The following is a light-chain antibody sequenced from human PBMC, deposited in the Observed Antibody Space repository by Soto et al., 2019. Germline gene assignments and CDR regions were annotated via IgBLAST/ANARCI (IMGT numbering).Light chain of an antibody. Sequence: EIGLTQSPGILSLSPGERATLSCRASQSVTSTYLAWFQQKPGQPPRLLITGPSSRATGIPDRFSGSGSGTDFTLTISRLEPDDFAVYYCQQYGDSPCTFGQGTKLEIK. CDR3: QQYGDSPCT. J-gene: IGKJ2*02. CDR2: GPS. V-gene: IGKV3-20*01. CDR1: QSVTSTY.